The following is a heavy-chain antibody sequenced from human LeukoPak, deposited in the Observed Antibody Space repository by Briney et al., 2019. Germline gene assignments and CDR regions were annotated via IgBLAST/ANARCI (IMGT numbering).Heavy chain of an antibody. Sequence: SETLSLTCTVSGSSFSGYYWSWSRLPAGRGLEWIGRIYTNGGTMFNPSLKSRATMSFDTSKNLFSLQLNSMAAADTAEYYCARLSASTGTFWGQGILVTVSS. V-gene: IGHV4-4*07. CDR1: GSSFSGYY. CDR3: ARLSASTGTF. J-gene: IGHJ4*02. D-gene: IGHD6-13*01. CDR2: IYTNGGT.